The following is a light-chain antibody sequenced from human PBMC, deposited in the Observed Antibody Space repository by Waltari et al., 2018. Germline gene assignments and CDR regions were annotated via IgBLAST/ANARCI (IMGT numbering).Light chain of an antibody. CDR1: LSVSRS. Sequence: EIVLTQSPGTLSLSPGERATLSCRASLSVSRSLAWYQQNPGQAPRLLIYDASTRATGIPDRFSGSASGTAFRLTISRLEPEDFAVYYCQKYVSLPATFGQGTKVEIK. CDR3: QKYVSLPAT. J-gene: IGKJ1*01. V-gene: IGKV3-20*01. CDR2: DAS.